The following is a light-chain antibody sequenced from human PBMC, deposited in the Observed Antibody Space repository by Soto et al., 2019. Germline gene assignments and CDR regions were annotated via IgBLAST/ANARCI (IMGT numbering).Light chain of an antibody. CDR2: DVS. J-gene: IGKJ5*01. CDR1: QSVSNS. V-gene: IGKV3D-15*01. CDR3: QQYNNWPSIT. Sequence: EIVLTQSPATLSLSPWERATLSCWASQSVSNSLACYQQRPGQSPRLLIYDVSTRTTGIPARFGGSGSGTEFTLTISSLQSKDFAVYYCQQYNNWPSITFGQGTRLEIK.